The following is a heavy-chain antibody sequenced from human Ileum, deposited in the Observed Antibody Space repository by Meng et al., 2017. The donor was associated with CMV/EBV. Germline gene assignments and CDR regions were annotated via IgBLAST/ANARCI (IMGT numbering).Heavy chain of an antibody. D-gene: IGHD5-12*01. CDR3: ARESGYGGAFDF. J-gene: IGHJ4*02. V-gene: IGHV1-3*04. CDR2: INTGNDYK. CDR1: GYTFTSQL. Sequence: CKASGYTFTSQLMQWVRQAHEQRLEWMGWINTGNDYKTYSRNFQGRADITRDTSANVVYMELSSLTSEDTAVYYCARESGYGGAFDFWGQGTLVTVSS.